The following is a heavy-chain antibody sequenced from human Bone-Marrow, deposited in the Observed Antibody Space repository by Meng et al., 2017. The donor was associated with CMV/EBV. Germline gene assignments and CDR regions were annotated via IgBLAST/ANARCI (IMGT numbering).Heavy chain of an antibody. Sequence: ASVKVSCKASGYTFTGYFMHWVRQAPGQGLEWMGWINPKNGITNYAQKFQGRVTMTRETSISTVYMELRRLRSDDKAVYYCARALHLEYYDSSGYYDYWGQGTLVTVSS. CDR1: GYTFTGYF. V-gene: IGHV1-2*02. J-gene: IGHJ4*02. CDR2: INPKNGIT. D-gene: IGHD3-22*01. CDR3: ARALHLEYYDSSGYYDY.